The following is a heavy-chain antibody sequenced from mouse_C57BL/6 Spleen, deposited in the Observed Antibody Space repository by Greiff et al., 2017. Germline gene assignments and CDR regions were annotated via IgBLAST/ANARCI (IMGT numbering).Heavy chain of an antibody. D-gene: IGHD2-3*01. CDR3: ARDGIYDGYYGFAY. J-gene: IGHJ3*01. CDR1: GFTFSDYY. V-gene: IGHV5-16*01. CDR2: INYDGSST. Sequence: EVMLVESEGGLVQPGSSMKLSCTASGFTFSDYYMAWVRQVPEKGLEWVANINYDGSSTYYLDSLKSRFIISRDNAKNILYLQMSSLKSEDTATYYCARDGIYDGYYGFAYWGQGALVTVSA.